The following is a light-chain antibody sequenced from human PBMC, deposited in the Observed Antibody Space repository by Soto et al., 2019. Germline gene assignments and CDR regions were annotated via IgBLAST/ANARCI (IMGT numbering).Light chain of an antibody. CDR2: AAS. V-gene: IGKV1-39*01. J-gene: IGKJ2*01. CDR3: QQTYSTPYT. CDR1: QGISNY. Sequence: DIQMTQSPSSLSASVGDRVTLACLASQGISNYLNWYQQKPGKAPKLLIYAASNLQSGVACRFSVSGSGTYFTLTISSLQPEESATYRCQQTYSTPYTCGQGTKMEIK.